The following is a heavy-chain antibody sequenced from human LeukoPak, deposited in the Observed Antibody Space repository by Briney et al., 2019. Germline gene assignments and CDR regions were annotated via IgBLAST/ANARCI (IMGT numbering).Heavy chain of an antibody. Sequence: SETLSLTCTVSGGSISTSGYYWGWIRQPPGKGLEYFASVDSGGNAYYNPSLQSRVTISADTSKNQFSLKLSSVTAADTAVYYCARVVWIQPPARYYYYGMDVWGQGTTVTVSS. V-gene: IGHV4-39*07. J-gene: IGHJ6*02. D-gene: IGHD5-18*01. CDR1: GGSISTSGYY. CDR3: ARVVWIQPPARYYYYGMDV. CDR2: VDSGGNA.